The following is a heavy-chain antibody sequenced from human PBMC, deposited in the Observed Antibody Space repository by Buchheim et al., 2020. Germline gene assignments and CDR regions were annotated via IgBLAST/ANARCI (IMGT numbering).Heavy chain of an antibody. J-gene: IGHJ4*02. CDR1: GFTFSDYY. CDR3: ARVSYYDFWSGSPGQADY. Sequence: QVQLVESGGGLVKPGGSLRLSCAASGFTFSDYYMSWIRQAPGKGLEWVSYISSSSSYTNYADSVKGRFTNSRDNAKNSLYLQMNSLRAEDTAVYYCARVSYYDFWSGSPGQADYWGQGTL. CDR2: ISSSSSYT. D-gene: IGHD3-3*01. V-gene: IGHV3-11*05.